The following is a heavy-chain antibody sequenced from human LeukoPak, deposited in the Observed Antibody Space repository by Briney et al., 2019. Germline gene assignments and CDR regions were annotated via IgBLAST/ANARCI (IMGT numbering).Heavy chain of an antibody. D-gene: IGHD5-18*01. CDR3: ARGNLNTELYYYYGMDV. CDR2: IIPIFGTA. CDR1: GGTCSSYA. V-gene: IGHV1-69*13. J-gene: IGHJ6*02. Sequence: GASVKVSCKASGGTCSSYAISWVRQATGQGLEWMGGIIPIFGTANYAQKFQGRVTITADESTSTAYMELSSLRSEDTAVYYCARGNLNTELYYYYGMDVWGQGTTVTVSS.